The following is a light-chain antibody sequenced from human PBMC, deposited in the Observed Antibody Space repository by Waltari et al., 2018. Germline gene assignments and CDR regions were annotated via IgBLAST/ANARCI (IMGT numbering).Light chain of an antibody. Sequence: SALTQPASVSGSPGQSITIPCTGTSSDVGGYNYVSWYQQHPGKAPKLMIYDVSNRPSGLSNRFSGSKSGNTASLTISGLQAEDEADYYCSSYTSSATWVFGGGTKLTVI. CDR3: SSYTSSATWV. J-gene: IGLJ3*02. CDR2: DVS. V-gene: IGLV2-14*01. CDR1: SSDVGGYNY.